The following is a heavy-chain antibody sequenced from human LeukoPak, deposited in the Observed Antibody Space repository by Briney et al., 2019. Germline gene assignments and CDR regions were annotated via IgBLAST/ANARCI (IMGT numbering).Heavy chain of an antibody. V-gene: IGHV3-33*06. J-gene: IGHJ4*02. CDR1: GFMFTDYG. CDR2: IWSDGTNI. Sequence: GGSLRLSCAASGFMFTDYGMHWVRQAPGKGLEWVAVIWSDGTNIYHSDSAKGRFAISRDDSNDMIYLQMNRLRAEDTAIYYCAKDIQRGFDYANSLDYWGQGTLVTVSS. CDR3: AKDIQRGFDYANSLDY. D-gene: IGHD4-11*01.